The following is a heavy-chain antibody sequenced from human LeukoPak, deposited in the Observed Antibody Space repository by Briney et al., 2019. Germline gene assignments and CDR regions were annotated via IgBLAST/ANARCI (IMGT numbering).Heavy chain of an antibody. V-gene: IGHV4-61*01. Sequence: PSETLSLTCTVSGGSVSSGNYYWSWIRQPPGKGLEWIAYISYSGTINYNPSLKSRLTISVDTSKNQFSLKLSSVTAADTAVYYCALYYDSSGYDYWGQGTRVTVSS. D-gene: IGHD3-22*01. CDR1: GGSVSSGNYY. CDR2: ISYSGTI. J-gene: IGHJ4*02. CDR3: ALYYDSSGYDY.